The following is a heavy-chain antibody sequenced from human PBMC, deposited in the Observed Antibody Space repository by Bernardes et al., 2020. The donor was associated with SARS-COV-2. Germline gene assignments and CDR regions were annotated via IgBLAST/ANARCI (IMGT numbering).Heavy chain of an antibody. D-gene: IGHD3-22*01. V-gene: IGHV4-59*01. CDR1: GGSISSYY. Sequence: ETLSLTCTVSGGSISSYYWSWIRQPPGKGLEWIGYIYYSGTTNYNPSLKSRVTISVDTSKQQFSLKLSSVTAADTAVYYCARQYYYASSAYWGGMDVWGQGTTVTVSS. CDR3: ARQYYYASSAYWGGMDV. CDR2: IYYSGTT. J-gene: IGHJ6*02.